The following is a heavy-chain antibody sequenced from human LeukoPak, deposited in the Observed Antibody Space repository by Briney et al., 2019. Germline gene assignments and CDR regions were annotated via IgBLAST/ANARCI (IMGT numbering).Heavy chain of an antibody. CDR1: GFTFSSSS. CDR3: ARDTWWSLDY. V-gene: IGHV3-21*01. Sequence: GGSLRLSCAASGFTFSSSSLNWVRQAPGKGLEWVSSISSGSSYIYYADSVKGRFTISRDNAKNSLYLQMNSLRAEDTALYYCARDTWWSLDYWGQGTLLTVSS. J-gene: IGHJ4*02. D-gene: IGHD2-15*01. CDR2: ISSGSSYI.